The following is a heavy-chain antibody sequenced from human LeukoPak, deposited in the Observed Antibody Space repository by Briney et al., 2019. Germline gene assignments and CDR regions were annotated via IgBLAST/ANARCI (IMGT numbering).Heavy chain of an antibody. CDR2: MNPNSGNT. CDR3: ARNPRGDFWSGYYPAPSYGMDV. D-gene: IGHD3-3*01. Sequence: ASVKVSCKASGYTFTSYDINWVRQATGQGLEWMGWMNPNSGNTGYAQKFQGRVTMTRNTSISTAYMELSSLRSEDTAVYYCARNPRGDFWSGYYPAPSYGMDVWGQGTTVIVSS. CDR1: GYTFTSYD. V-gene: IGHV1-8*01. J-gene: IGHJ6*02.